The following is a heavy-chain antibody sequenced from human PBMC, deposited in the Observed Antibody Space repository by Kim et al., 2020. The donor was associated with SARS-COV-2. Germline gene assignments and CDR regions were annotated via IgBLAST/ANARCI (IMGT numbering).Heavy chain of an antibody. J-gene: IGHJ4*02. CDR3: ARGLGPYGSGSYYRN. Sequence: SETLSLTCAVYGGSFSGYYWSWIRQPPGKGLEWIGEINHSGSTNYNPSLKSRVTISVDTSKNQFSLKLSSVTAADTAVYYCARGLGPYGSGSYYRNWGQGTLVTVSS. CDR2: INHSGST. V-gene: IGHV4-34*01. CDR1: GGSFSGYY. D-gene: IGHD3-10*01.